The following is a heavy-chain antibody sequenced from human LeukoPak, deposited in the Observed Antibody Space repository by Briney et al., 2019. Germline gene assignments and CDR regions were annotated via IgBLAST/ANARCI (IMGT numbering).Heavy chain of an antibody. CDR2: IKRDGSDI. Sequence: GGSLSLSCAASRFTFSDYWMSWVRQAPGKGLEWVPYIKRDGSDIYYVDSAKGRFIISRDNAKNSLYLQMNSLRAEDTAVYYCARDPDYRGSQPHGYFDYWGQGTLVTVSS. J-gene: IGHJ4*02. CDR3: ARDPDYRGSQPHGYFDY. V-gene: IGHV3-7*01. CDR1: RFTFSDYW. D-gene: IGHD3-16*01.